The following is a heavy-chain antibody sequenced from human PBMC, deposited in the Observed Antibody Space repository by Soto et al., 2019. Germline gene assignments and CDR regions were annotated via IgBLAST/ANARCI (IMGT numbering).Heavy chain of an antibody. Sequence: GGSLRLSCAASGFTFSSYGMHWVRQAPGKGLEWVAVISYDGSNKYYADSVKGRFTISRDNSKNTLYLQMNSLRAEDTAVYYCAKDTVTTEYYFDYWGQGTLVTVSS. CDR2: ISYDGSNK. V-gene: IGHV3-30*18. CDR1: GFTFSSYG. J-gene: IGHJ4*02. D-gene: IGHD4-17*01. CDR3: AKDTVTTEYYFDY.